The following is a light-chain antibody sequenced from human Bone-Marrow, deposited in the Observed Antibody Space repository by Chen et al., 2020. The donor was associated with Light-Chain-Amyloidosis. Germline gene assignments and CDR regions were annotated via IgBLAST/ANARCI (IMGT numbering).Light chain of an antibody. CDR3: CSYAGSYTWV. CDR1: SSDVGGYNY. Sequence: QSALTQPRSVSASPGPSVTISCTGTSSDVGGYNYVSWYQQHPGNAPKLMIYDVSKRPSGVPDRFSGSKSGNTASLTISGLQAEDEADYYCCSYAGSYTWVFGGGTKLTVL. V-gene: IGLV2-11*01. J-gene: IGLJ2*01. CDR2: DVS.